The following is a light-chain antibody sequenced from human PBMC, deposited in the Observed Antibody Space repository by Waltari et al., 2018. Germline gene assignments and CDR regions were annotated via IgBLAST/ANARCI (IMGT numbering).Light chain of an antibody. J-gene: IGKJ2*01. CDR2: DAS. V-gene: IGKV1-33*01. Sequence: DIQMTQSPSSLSASVGDRVTITCQASQDISNYLNWYQQKPGKAPKLLIYDASNLETGVPSRFSGSGSGTDVTFTISSLQPEDIATYYCQQYDNRPLYTFGQGTKLEIK. CDR3: QQYDNRPLYT. CDR1: QDISNY.